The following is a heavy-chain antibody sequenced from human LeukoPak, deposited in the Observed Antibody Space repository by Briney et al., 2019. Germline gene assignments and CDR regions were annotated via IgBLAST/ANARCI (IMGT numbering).Heavy chain of an antibody. CDR3: ASWANAPYGGWFDP. CDR2: IIPIFGTA. D-gene: IGHD2-2*01. CDR1: GGTFSSYA. Sequence: GSSVKVSCKASGGTFSSYAISWVRQAPGQGLEWMGGIIPIFGTANYAQKFQGRVTITADKSTSTAYMELSSLRSEDTAVYYCASWANAPYGGWFDPWGQGTLVTVSS. J-gene: IGHJ5*02. V-gene: IGHV1-69*06.